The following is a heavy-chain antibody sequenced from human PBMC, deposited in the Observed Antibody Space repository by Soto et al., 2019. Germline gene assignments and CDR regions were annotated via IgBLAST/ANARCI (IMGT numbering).Heavy chain of an antibody. CDR1: GYTFTSYG. CDR2: ISAYNGNT. V-gene: IGHV1-18*01. CDR3: ARDLGVVISSLTNFDY. D-gene: IGHD3-3*01. Sequence: ASVRVSCKASGYTFTSYGISWVRQAPGQGLEWMGWISAYNGNTNYAQKLQGRVTMTTDTSTSTAYMELRSLRSDDTAVYYCARDLGVVISSLTNFDYWGQGTLVTVSS. J-gene: IGHJ4*02.